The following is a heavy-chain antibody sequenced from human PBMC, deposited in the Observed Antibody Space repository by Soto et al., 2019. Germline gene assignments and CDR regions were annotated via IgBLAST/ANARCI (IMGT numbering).Heavy chain of an antibody. CDR3: ARAGDSSSSPSWHYYGMDA. V-gene: IGHV3-7*03. Sequence: RWSLRLSCAASGFTFSSYWMSWFRQAPGKGLEWVANIKQDGSEKYYVDSVKGRFTISGDNAKNSLYLQMNSLRAEDTAVYYCARAGDSSSSPSWHYYGMDAWGQGTTVTVSS. J-gene: IGHJ6*02. D-gene: IGHD6-13*01. CDR1: GFTFSSYW. CDR2: IKQDGSEK.